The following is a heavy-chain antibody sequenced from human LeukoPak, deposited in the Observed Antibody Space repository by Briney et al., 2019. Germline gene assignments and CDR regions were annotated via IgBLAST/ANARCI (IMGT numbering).Heavy chain of an antibody. CDR1: GFTFSNFA. CDR3: ARVRGGRSWYYYGMGV. Sequence: GGSLRLSCAASGFTFSNFAMHWVRQAPGKGLEWVAVISYDGDNEYYADSVKGQFTISRDNSKDRLYLQMNSLRPEDTAMYYCARVRGGRSWYYYGMGVWGRGTTVTVSS. J-gene: IGHJ6*02. CDR2: ISYDGDNE. D-gene: IGHD3-16*01. V-gene: IGHV3-30-3*01.